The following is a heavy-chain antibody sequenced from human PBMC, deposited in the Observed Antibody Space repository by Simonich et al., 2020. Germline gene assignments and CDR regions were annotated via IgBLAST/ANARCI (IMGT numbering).Heavy chain of an antibody. CDR3: ARGRGGMSRGDVDY. Sequence: QVQLVQSGAEVKKPGASVKVSCTASGYTFTSYDINWVRQATGQGREWMGWMNPNSGNTGYEQNFQGRVTITMNTSISTADMELSSLRSEDTAVYYWARGRGGMSRGDVDYWGQGTLVTVSS. CDR1: GYTFTSYD. D-gene: IGHD3-10*01. V-gene: IGHV1-8*03. J-gene: IGHJ4*02. CDR2: MNPNSGNT.